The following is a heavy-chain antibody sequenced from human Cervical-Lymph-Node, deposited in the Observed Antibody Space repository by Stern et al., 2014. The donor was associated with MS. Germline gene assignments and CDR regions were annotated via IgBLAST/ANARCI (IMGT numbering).Heavy chain of an antibody. CDR1: GFSLSTSAMC. CDR3: ARTEYSSGWYPNDY. J-gene: IGHJ4*02. V-gene: IGHV2-70*01. Sequence: QVTLGESGPALVKPTHTLTLTCTFSGFSLSTSAMCVSWIRPPPGQALEWLVLIDWDDDQYYSTSLKTRLTISKDTSKNQVVLTLTNMDPVDTATYYCARTEYSSGWYPNDYWGQGTLVTVSS. CDR2: IDWDDDQ. D-gene: IGHD6-19*01.